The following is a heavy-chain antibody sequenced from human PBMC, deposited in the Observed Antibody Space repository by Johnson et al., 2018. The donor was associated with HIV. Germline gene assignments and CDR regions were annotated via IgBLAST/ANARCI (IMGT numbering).Heavy chain of an antibody. D-gene: IGHD3-22*01. Sequence: VQLVESGGGVVRPGGSLRLSCAASGLTFEDYGMSWVRQAPGKGLEWVSGINWNGGSTGYADSVEGRFTISRDNAKNSLYLQMNSLRVEYTALYYCVRDLSFVIIGYSHAFDMWGQGTMVTVSS. V-gene: IGHV3-20*04. J-gene: IGHJ3*02. CDR1: GLTFEDYG. CDR2: INWNGGST. CDR3: VRDLSFVIIGYSHAFDM.